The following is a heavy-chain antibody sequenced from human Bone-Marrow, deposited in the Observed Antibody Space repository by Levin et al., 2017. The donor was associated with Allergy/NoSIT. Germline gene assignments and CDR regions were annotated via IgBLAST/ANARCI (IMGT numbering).Heavy chain of an antibody. CDR2: IYYSGST. CDR3: ARRGSRPLWYFDL. J-gene: IGHJ2*01. Sequence: PSETLSLTCTVSGGSISSYYWSWIRQPPGKGLEWIGYIYYSGSTNYNPSLKSRVTISVDTSKNQFSLKLSSVTAADTAVYYCARRGSRPLWYFDLWGRGTLVTVSS. V-gene: IGHV4-59*01. CDR1: GGSISSYY. D-gene: IGHD3-10*01.